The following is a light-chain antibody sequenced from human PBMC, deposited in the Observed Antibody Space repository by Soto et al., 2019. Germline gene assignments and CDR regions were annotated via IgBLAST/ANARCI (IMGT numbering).Light chain of an antibody. Sequence: QSVLTQPASVSGSPGQSITISCSGTRSDIGAYNFVSWYQQHPGEVPKLMLYDVNVRPSGVSTRFSGSMSGNTASLTISGLHADDEADYYCTSWTTSTTMIFGGGTKLTVL. J-gene: IGLJ2*01. CDR1: RSDIGAYNF. CDR2: DVN. CDR3: TSWTTSTTMI. V-gene: IGLV2-14*03.